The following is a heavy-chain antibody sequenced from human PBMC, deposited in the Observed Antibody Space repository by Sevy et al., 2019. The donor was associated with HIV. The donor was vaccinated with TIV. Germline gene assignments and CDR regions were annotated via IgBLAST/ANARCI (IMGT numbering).Heavy chain of an antibody. CDR1: GFTFSRSG. Sequence: RLSCAATGFTFSRSGMHWVRQAPGKGLEWVSFTRYDGTTKNYADSVKGRFTISRDNSKNTLYLQMNSLRADDTAVYYCAKMGSTTVTTSDAFDLWGQGTMVTVSS. CDR3: AKMGSTTVTTSDAFDL. CDR2: TRYDGTTK. D-gene: IGHD4-17*01. J-gene: IGHJ3*01. V-gene: IGHV3-30*02.